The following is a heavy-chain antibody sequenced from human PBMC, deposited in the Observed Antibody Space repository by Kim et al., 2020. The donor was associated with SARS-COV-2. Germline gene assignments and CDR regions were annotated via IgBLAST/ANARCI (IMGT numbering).Heavy chain of an antibody. CDR3: ARRPYILTTEQWLTGYAFDI. J-gene: IGHJ3*02. Sequence: GESLKISCKGSGYSFTSYWIGWVRQMPGKGLEWMGIIYPGDSDTRYSPSFQGQVTISADKSISTAYLQWSSLKASDTAMYYCARRPYILTTEQWLTGYAFDIWGQGTMVTVSS. D-gene: IGHD6-19*01. V-gene: IGHV5-51*01. CDR1: GYSFTSYW. CDR2: IYPGDSDT.